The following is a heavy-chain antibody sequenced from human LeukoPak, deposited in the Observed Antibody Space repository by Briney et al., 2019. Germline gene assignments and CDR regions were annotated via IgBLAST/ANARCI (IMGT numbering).Heavy chain of an antibody. CDR2: ISYDGSNK. J-gene: IGHJ3*02. V-gene: IGHV3-30*03. CDR1: GFTFSNAW. Sequence: GGSLRLSCAASGFTFSNAWMSWVRQAPGKGLEWVAVISYDGSNKYYADSVKGRFTISRDNSKNTLYLQMNSLRAEDTAVYYCATLPLWGRIFRYFCWLEGDDAFYIWGQGTMVTVSS. CDR3: ATLPLWGRIFRYFCWLEGDDAFYI. D-gene: IGHD3-9*01.